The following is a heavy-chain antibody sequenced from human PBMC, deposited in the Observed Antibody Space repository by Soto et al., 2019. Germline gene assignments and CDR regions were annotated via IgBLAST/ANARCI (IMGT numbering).Heavy chain of an antibody. J-gene: IGHJ3*02. CDR1: GYTFTNYD. Sequence: GASVKVSCKASGYTFTNYDISWVRQAPGQGLEWMGWISAYNGNTNYAQKLQGRVTMTTDTSTSTAYMELRSLRSDDTAVYYCGIISLDGAFDIWGQGTMVTVSS. V-gene: IGHV1-18*01. D-gene: IGHD1-1*01. CDR2: ISAYNGNT. CDR3: GIISLDGAFDI.